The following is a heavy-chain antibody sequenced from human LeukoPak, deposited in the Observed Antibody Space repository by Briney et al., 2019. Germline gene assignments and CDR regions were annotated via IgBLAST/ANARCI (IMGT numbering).Heavy chain of an antibody. CDR2: IIPIFGTA. CDR1: GYTFTSYG. D-gene: IGHD3-10*01. J-gene: IGHJ3*02. CDR3: ARVRGPDAFDI. V-gene: IGHV1-69*13. Sequence: SVKVSCKASGYTFTSYGISWVRQAPGQGLEWMGGIIPIFGTANYAQKFQGRVTITADESTSTAYMELSSLRSEDTAVYYCARVRGPDAFDIWGQGTMVTVSS.